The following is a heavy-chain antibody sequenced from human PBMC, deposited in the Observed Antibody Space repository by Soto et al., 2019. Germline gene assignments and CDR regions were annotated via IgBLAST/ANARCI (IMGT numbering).Heavy chain of an antibody. CDR2: INHRGST. CDR3: PRAQGGSGILGHYFDY. V-gene: IGHV4-34*01. CDR1: GGSFSGYY. Sequence: ETLSLTCAVYGGSFSGYYWSWIRQPPGKGLEWIGEINHRGSTNYNPSLKSRLTISVDTSKNQFSLKLSSATAADTAVYYCPRAQGGSGILGHYFDYWGKGALVTVSS. J-gene: IGHJ4*02. D-gene: IGHD3-10*01.